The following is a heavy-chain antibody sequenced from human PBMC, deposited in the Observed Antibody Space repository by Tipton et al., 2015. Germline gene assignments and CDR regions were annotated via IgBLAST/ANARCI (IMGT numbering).Heavy chain of an antibody. V-gene: IGHV5-51*01. CDR1: GYSFTSYW. CDR3: ARRLPYFEWSKVYYFDY. J-gene: IGHJ4*02. D-gene: IGHD3-9*01. CDR2: IYPGDSDT. Sequence: VQLVQSGAEVKKPGESLKISCKGSGYSFTSYWIGWVRQMPGKGLEWMGIIYPGDSDTRYSPSFQGQVTISADKSTSTASLQWSSLKASDTAVYYCARRLPYFEWSKVYYFDYWGQGSPATV.